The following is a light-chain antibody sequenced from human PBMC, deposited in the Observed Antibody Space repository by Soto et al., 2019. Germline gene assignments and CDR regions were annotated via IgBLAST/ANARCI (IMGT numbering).Light chain of an antibody. CDR3: MQNTHWPYT. CDR2: EVS. CDR1: QGLVYSDGNIY. J-gene: IGKJ2*01. Sequence: DVVMTQSPLSLPVSLGQPASISCRSSQGLVYSDGNIYLSWFHRRPGQSPRRLIYEVSNRDSGVPDRFSGSGSGTDFTLKISRVEAEDIGIFYCMQNTHWPYTFGQGTNLEIK. V-gene: IGKV2-30*01.